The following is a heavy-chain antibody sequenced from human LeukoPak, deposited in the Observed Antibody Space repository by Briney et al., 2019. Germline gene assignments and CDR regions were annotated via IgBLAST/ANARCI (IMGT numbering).Heavy chain of an antibody. CDR2: IYTSGST. CDR3: ARRPGYCSSTSCSLYFDY. V-gene: IGHV4-4*07. Sequence: PSETLSLTCSVSGGSISSYYWSWIRQPAGKGLEWIGRIYTSGSTNYNPSLKSRVTMSVDTSKNQFSLKLSSVTAADTAVYYCARRPGYCSSTSCSLYFDYWGQGTLVTVSS. D-gene: IGHD2-2*01. CDR1: GGSISSYY. J-gene: IGHJ4*02.